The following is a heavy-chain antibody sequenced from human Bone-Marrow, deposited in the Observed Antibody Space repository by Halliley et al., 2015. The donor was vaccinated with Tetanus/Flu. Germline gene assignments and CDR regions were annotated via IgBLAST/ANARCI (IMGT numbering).Heavy chain of an antibody. J-gene: IGHJ4*02. Sequence: SLRLSCAASGFTFSSNGMHWVRQAPGKGLEWVAVIWYDGSDKYYADSVKGRFTVSRDNSKNTLFLQMNSLRAEDTAVYYCARDFDHGLYYFAYWGQGTLVTVSS. D-gene: IGHD3-9*01. CDR1: GFTFSSNG. V-gene: IGHV3-33*01. CDR2: IWYDGSDK. CDR3: ARDFDHGLYYFAY.